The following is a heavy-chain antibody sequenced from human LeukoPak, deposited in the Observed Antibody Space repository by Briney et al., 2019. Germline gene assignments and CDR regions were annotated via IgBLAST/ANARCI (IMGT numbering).Heavy chain of an antibody. V-gene: IGHV2-70*11. CDR1: GFSLSTSGMC. CDR3: ARTPHMYYYDSSGSTNYFDY. D-gene: IGHD3-22*01. Sequence: SGPTLVNPTQTLTLTCTFSGFSLSTSGMCVSWIRQPPGEALEWLARIGWDDDKYYSTSLKTRLTISKDTSKNQVVLTMTNMDPVDTATYYCARTPHMYYYDSSGSTNYFDYWGQGTLVTVSS. J-gene: IGHJ4*02. CDR2: IGWDDDK.